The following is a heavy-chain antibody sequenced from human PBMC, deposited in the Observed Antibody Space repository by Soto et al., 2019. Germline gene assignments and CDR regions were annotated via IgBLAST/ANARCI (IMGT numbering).Heavy chain of an antibody. CDR1: GFTFSNDA. V-gene: IGHV3-23*01. J-gene: IGHJ4*02. Sequence: PGGSLRLSCAASGFTFSNDAMTWVRQAPGKGLEWVSALSVTGASTYYADSVKGRFTISRDNSKSTLYLQMSSLSAADTAVYFCANRGSCTSTSCYYDYWGQGTLVTVSS. CDR2: LSVTGAST. D-gene: IGHD2-2*01. CDR3: ANRGSCTSTSCYYDY.